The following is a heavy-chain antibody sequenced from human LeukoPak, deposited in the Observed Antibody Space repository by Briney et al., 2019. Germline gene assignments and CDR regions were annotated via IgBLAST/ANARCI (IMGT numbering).Heavy chain of an antibody. J-gene: IGHJ3*02. V-gene: IGHV4-31*03. CDR1: GGSISSGGYY. CDR2: IYYSGST. D-gene: IGHD3-10*01. Sequence: SETLSLTCTVSGGSISSGGYYWSWIRQHPGKGLEWIGYIYYSGSTYYNPSLKSRVTISVDTSKNRFSLKLSSVTAADTAVYYCARDRDGSGSYYKSGGGAFDIWGQGTMVTVSS. CDR3: ARDRDGSGSYYKSGGGAFDI.